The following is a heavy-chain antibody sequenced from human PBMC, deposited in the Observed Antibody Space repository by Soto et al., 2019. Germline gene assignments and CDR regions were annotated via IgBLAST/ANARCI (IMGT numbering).Heavy chain of an antibody. V-gene: IGHV3-30*04. CDR1: PFTFFNYA. D-gene: IGHD3-9*01. J-gene: IGHJ6*04. Sequence: SRRLSWSASPFTFFNYASHWVRQAPGKWLEWLEVRSCDGRNKYSAESGNGRFTMFRENAKNALYLEMNSLRDEDTPVSYCAREYYDILTGYGGRHRLEVWGKDSTVTVSS. CDR2: RSCDGRNK. CDR3: AREYYDILTGYGGRHRLEV.